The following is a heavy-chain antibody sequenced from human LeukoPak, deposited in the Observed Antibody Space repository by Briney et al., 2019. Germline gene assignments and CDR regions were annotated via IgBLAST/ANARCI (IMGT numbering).Heavy chain of an antibody. CDR3: ARGGYNRNDGQFDY. CDR1: GYTFTSYG. J-gene: IGHJ4*02. Sequence: ASVKVSCKASGYTFTSYGIIWVRQAPGQGLEWMGWISAYNGNTNNALKVQGRVTMTKDTSTSTAYMELRSLRSDDTAVYYCARGGYNRNDGQFDYWGQGTLVTVSS. CDR2: ISAYNGNT. D-gene: IGHD1-1*01. V-gene: IGHV1-18*01.